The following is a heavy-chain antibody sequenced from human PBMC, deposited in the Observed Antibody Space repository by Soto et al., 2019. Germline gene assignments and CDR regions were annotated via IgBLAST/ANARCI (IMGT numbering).Heavy chain of an antibody. D-gene: IGHD2-8*01. J-gene: IGHJ4*01. Sequence: GGSLRLSCAVSGFPFSDAYMTWVRQAPGKGLEWLGRIRTKTDGGAADYAAHVKDRFIVSRDDSKETLYLQMNSLRTEDTAVYFCNTGRCTNGVCDDYWGHGTLVAVSS. CDR1: GFPFSDAY. CDR3: NTGRCTNGVCDDY. V-gene: IGHV3-15*01. CDR2: IRTKTDGGAA.